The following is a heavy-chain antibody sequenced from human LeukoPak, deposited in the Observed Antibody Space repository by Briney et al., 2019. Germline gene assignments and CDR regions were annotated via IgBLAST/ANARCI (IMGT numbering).Heavy chain of an antibody. CDR2: IYYTGAT. CDR3: AKYGNSGWVIDN. V-gene: IGHV4-59*08. Sequence: SETLSLTCTVSGGSIGSNYWTWIPQPPGKGLEYIGYIYYTGATNYNPSLKSRVTISVDASKNQFSLKMTSVTAADTAVYFCAKYGNSGWVIDNWGQGTLVTVSS. D-gene: IGHD6-19*01. J-gene: IGHJ4*02. CDR1: GGSIGSNY.